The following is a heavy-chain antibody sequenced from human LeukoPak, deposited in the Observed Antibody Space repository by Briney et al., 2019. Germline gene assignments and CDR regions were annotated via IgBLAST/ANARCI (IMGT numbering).Heavy chain of an antibody. CDR1: GYSFSNYW. CDR2: VYPGDSET. V-gene: IGHV5-51*01. D-gene: IGHD6-19*01. Sequence: NPGESLKTSCRGSGYSFSNYWIGWVRQMPGQGLEFMGIVYPGDSETKYSPSFQGQVTISADKSTSTAYLQWSSLKSSDTAIYYCARLSIAVSGDFDYWGQGTQLTVSS. J-gene: IGHJ4*02. CDR3: ARLSIAVSGDFDY.